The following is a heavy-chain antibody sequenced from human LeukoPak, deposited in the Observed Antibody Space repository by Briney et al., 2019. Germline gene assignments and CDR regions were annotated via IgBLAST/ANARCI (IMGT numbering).Heavy chain of an antibody. Sequence: SETLSLTCTVSGGSISSADYYWSWIRQHPGRGLEGIGYIYYSGSTYYNPSLKSRVTISVDTSKNQFSLKLSSVTAADTAVYYCARVLRSSGSPDYWGQGTLVTVSS. J-gene: IGHJ4*02. D-gene: IGHD3-22*01. V-gene: IGHV4-31*03. CDR2: IYYSGST. CDR3: ARVLRSSGSPDY. CDR1: GGSISSADYY.